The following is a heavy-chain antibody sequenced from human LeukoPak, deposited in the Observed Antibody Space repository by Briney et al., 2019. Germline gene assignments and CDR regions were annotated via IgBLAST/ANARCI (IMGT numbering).Heavy chain of an antibody. Sequence: QYGGSLRLSCAASGFTFSSYWMSWVRQAPGKGLEWVANIKQDGSEKYYVDSVKGRFTIPRDNAKNSLYLQMNSLRAEDTAVYYCARGPTRYSYGYARDHWGQGTLVTVSS. CDR3: ARGPTRYSYGYARDH. CDR2: IKQDGSEK. D-gene: IGHD5-18*01. CDR1: GFTFSSYW. V-gene: IGHV3-7*03. J-gene: IGHJ4*02.